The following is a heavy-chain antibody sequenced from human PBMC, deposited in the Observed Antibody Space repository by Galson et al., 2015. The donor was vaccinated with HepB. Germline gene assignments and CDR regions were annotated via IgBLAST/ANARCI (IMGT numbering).Heavy chain of an antibody. Sequence: ETLSLTCAVSGSSIDNKWWVWIRQPPGKGLQWMGYIFREGTAFYNPSLESRLTLSRDNFASQVSLKLSAVTAADTATYYCATKTDAIYFFDYWGQGITVTVSS. V-gene: IGHV4-28*01. D-gene: IGHD2-2*01. CDR2: IFREGTA. CDR3: ATKTDAIYFFDY. CDR1: GSSIDNKW. J-gene: IGHJ4*02.